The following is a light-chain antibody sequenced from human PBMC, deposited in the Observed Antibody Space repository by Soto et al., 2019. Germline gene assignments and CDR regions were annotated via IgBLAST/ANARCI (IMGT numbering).Light chain of an antibody. CDR3: LQHNSYPPT. J-gene: IGKJ4*01. CDR1: QGIRHD. CDR2: TAS. V-gene: IGKV1-17*01. Sequence: DIPMTQSPSSLSASVGDRVTITCRASQGIRHDLSWYQQKPGKAPKRLIYTASSLQSGIPSRFSGSGSGTEFTLTISSLQPEDFATYYCLQHNSYPPTFGGGTKVEIK.